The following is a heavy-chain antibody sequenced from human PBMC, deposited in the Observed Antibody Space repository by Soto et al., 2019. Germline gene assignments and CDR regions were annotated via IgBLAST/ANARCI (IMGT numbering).Heavy chain of an antibody. J-gene: IGHJ4*02. CDR1: GGSISSGGYY. D-gene: IGHD3-16*02. CDR2: IYYSGST. CDR3: ARGNYDYVWGSYLTYYFDY. Sequence: ASETLSLTCTVSGGSISSGGYYWSWIRQHPGKGLEWIGYIYYSGSTYYNPSLKSRVTISVDTSKNQFSLKLSSVTAADTAVYYCARGNYDYVWGSYLTYYFDYWGQGTLVTVSS. V-gene: IGHV4-31*03.